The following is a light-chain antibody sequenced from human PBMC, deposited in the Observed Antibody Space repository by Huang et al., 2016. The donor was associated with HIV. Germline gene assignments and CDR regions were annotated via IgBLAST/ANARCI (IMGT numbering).Light chain of an antibody. CDR1: QSVSSY. CDR3: QQRSNWRIT. CDR2: DAS. J-gene: IGKJ4*01. V-gene: IGKV3-11*01. Sequence: EIVLTQSPATLSLSPGERATLSCRASQSVSSYLAWYQQKPGQAPRLLIYDASSRATGIPARFSGSGSATDFTLTISSLEPEDFAVYYCQQRSNWRITFGGGTKVEIK.